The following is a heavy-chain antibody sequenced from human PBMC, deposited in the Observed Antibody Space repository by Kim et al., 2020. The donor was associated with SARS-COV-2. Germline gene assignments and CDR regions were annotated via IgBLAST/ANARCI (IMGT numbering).Heavy chain of an antibody. CDR1: GFTFSSYA. V-gene: IGHV3-30*04. D-gene: IGHD4-17*01. J-gene: IGHJ4*02. Sequence: GGSLRLSCAASGFTFSSYAMHWVRQAPGKGLEWVAVISYDGSNKYYADSVKGRFTISRDNSKNTLYLQMNSLRAEDTAVYYCARVYLRWYITQYYFDYWGQGTLVTVSS. CDR2: ISYDGSNK. CDR3: ARVYLRWYITQYYFDY.